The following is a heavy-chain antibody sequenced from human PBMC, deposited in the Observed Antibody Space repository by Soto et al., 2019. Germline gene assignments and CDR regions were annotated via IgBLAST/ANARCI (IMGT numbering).Heavy chain of an antibody. CDR2: IYYSGST. CDR1: GGSVSSGCSY. D-gene: IGHD3-10*01. Sequence: SETLSLTSPVAGGSVSSGCSYWSWIRQQPGKGLEWIGYIYYSGSTYYNPSLKSRVTRSVDTSKNQFSLKLSSVTAADTAVYYCARDKAWFGEFHPSLGMDVWGQGTTVTVPS. V-gene: IGHV4-31*03. CDR3: ARDKAWFGEFHPSLGMDV. J-gene: IGHJ6*02.